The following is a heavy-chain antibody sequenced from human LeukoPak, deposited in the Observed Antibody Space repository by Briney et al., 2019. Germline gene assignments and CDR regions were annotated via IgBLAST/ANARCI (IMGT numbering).Heavy chain of an antibody. D-gene: IGHD3-16*01. CDR3: ARVNYDYVWGSMNYYGMDV. V-gene: IGHV3-7*04. CDR1: GFTFSSYW. CDR2: IKQDGSEK. J-gene: IGHJ6*02. Sequence: GGSLRLSCAASGFTFSSYWMSWVRQAPGKGLEWMANIKQDGSEKYYVDSVKGRFTISRDNAKNSLYLQMNSLRAEDTAVYYCARVNYDYVWGSMNYYGMDVWGQGTTVTVSS.